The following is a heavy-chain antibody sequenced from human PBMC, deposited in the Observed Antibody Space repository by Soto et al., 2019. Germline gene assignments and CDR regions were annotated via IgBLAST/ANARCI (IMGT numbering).Heavy chain of an antibody. CDR1: GFTFSSYS. J-gene: IGHJ4*03. Sequence: GGSLRLSCAASGFTFSSYSMNWVRQAPGKGLEWVSYISSSSSTIYYADSVKGRFTISRDNAKNTLYLQMNSLRAEDTAVYYCARDISYDFWSRPLTDFCGQGIMVTVSS. CDR2: ISSSSSTI. CDR3: ARDISYDFWSRPLTDF. D-gene: IGHD3-3*01. V-gene: IGHV3-48*01.